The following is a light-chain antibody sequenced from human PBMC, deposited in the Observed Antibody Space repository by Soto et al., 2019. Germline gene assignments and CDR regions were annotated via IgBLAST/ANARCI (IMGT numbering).Light chain of an antibody. J-gene: IGKJ5*01. CDR2: GAS. CDR1: QSISSSY. V-gene: IGKV3-20*01. CDR3: QQYGTPRSVT. Sequence: IVLTQSPGTLSLSPGKTATPSCRASQSISSSYLAWYQQSPGQAPRLLIYGASSRATGIPDRFSGSGSGTDFTLTISKVEPEDFAVYYCQQYGTPRSVTFGQGTRLEIK.